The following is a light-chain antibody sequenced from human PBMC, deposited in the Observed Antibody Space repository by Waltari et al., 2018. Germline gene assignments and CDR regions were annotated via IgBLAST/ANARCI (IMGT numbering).Light chain of an antibody. CDR1: QSPTKKN. Sequence: SARQSPTKKNLAWYQQQPGQAPRLLIYGASTRAAGVPDRFSGSGSATDFTLTISRLEPEDFAVYYCQQYGSSILYTFGQGTKLEIK. J-gene: IGKJ2*01. V-gene: IGKV3-20*01. CDR3: QQYGSSILYT. CDR2: GAS.